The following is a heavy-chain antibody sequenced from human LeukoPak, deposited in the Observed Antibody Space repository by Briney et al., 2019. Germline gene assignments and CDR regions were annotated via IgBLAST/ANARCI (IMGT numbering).Heavy chain of an antibody. J-gene: IGHJ4*02. Sequence: GGSLGLSCAASGFTFSSYSMNWVRQAPGQGLEWVSSISSSSSYTYYADSLKGRFTISRDNAKNSLYLQMNSLRAEDTAVYYCAGDNLVVGALDWGQGTLVTVSS. CDR1: GFTFSSYS. CDR3: AGDNLVVGALD. V-gene: IGHV3-21*01. CDR2: ISSSSSYT. D-gene: IGHD1-26*01.